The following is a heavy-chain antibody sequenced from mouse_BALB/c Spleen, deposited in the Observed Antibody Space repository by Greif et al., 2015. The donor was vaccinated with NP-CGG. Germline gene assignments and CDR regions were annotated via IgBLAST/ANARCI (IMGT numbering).Heavy chain of an antibody. J-gene: IGHJ1*01. CDR1: GFNIKDTY. Sequence: VQLQQPGAELVKPGASVKLSCTASGFNIKDTYMHRVKQRPEQGLEWIGRIDPANGNTKYDPKFQGKATITADTSSNTAYLQLSSLTSEDTAVYYCANWDWYFDVWGAGTTVTVSS. CDR2: IDPANGNT. CDR3: ANWDWYFDV. D-gene: IGHD4-1*01. V-gene: IGHV14-3*02.